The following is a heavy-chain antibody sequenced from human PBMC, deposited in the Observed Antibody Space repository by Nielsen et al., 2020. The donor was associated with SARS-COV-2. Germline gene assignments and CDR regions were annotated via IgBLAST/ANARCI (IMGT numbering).Heavy chain of an antibody. CDR3: ARELDFWSGYYLGGSNWFDP. J-gene: IGHJ5*02. Sequence: SETLSLTCTVSGGSISSSSYYWSWIRQHPGKGLEWIGYIYYSGSTYYNPSLKSRVTISVDTSKNQFSLKLSSVTAADTAVYYCARELDFWSGYYLGGSNWFDPWGQGTLVTVSS. CDR2: IYYSGST. V-gene: IGHV4-31*03. D-gene: IGHD3-3*01. CDR1: GGSISSSSYY.